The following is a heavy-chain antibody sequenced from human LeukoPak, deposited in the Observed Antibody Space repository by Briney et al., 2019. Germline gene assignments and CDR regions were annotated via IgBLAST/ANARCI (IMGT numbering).Heavy chain of an antibody. D-gene: IGHD3-10*02. CDR3: AELGITMIGGV. CDR2: INWNGGST. Sequence: GGSLRLSCAASGFTFDDYGMSWVRQAPGKGLEWVSGINWNGGSTGYADSVKGRFAISRDNAKNSLYLQMNSLRAEDTAVYYCAELGITMIGGVWGKGTTVTVSS. J-gene: IGHJ6*04. CDR1: GFTFDDYG. V-gene: IGHV3-20*04.